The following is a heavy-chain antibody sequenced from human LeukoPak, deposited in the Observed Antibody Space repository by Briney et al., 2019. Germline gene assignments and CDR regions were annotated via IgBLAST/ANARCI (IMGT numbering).Heavy chain of an antibody. CDR1: GGSISSSSYY. D-gene: IGHD6-13*01. Sequence: PSETLSLTCTASGGSISSSSYYWGWIRQPPGKGLEWIGSIYYSGSTYYNPSLKSRVTISVDTSKNQFSLKLSSVTAADTAVYYCARLRVEYSSSYDYWGQGTLVTVSS. CDR2: IYYSGST. CDR3: ARLRVEYSSSYDY. V-gene: IGHV4-39*01. J-gene: IGHJ4*02.